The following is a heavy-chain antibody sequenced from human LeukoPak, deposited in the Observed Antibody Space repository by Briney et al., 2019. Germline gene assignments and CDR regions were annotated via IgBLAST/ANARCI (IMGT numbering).Heavy chain of an antibody. J-gene: IGHJ4*02. D-gene: IGHD6-19*01. CDR3: AKDLGPVALNGGDY. CDR1: GFTLSSYA. V-gene: IGHV3-30*04. Sequence: PGGSLRLSCTASGFTLSSYAMHWVRQAPGKGLEWVAVISYDGSDKYYADSVKGRFTISRDNSKNTLYLQMNSLRPDDTAVYYCAKDLGPVALNGGDYWGQGTLVTVSS. CDR2: ISYDGSDK.